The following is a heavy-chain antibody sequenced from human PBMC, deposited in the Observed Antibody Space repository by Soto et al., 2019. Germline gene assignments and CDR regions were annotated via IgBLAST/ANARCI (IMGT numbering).Heavy chain of an antibody. J-gene: IGHJ3*02. D-gene: IGHD1-20*01. CDR1: GFILSSDW. CDR2: IREDGIQK. Sequence: PGGSLRLSGAVSGFILSSDWMSWVRQAPGKGLEWVAYIREDGIQKYFVDSVKGRFTISRDNAKNSLYLQMNSLRAEDTAVYYCAGGRGMTSLQSIRFDICGQGTMVTVSS. CDR3: AGGRGMTSLQSIRFDI. V-gene: IGHV3-7*03.